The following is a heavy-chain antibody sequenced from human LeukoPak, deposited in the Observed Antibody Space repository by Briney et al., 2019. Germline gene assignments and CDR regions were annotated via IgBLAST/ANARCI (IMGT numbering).Heavy chain of an antibody. D-gene: IGHD5-18*01. Sequence: PGGSLRLSCAASGFSFSAYDMHWVRQSTGEGLEWVSAIGTAGDTYYPGSVKGRFTISRENAKNSLYLQMNSLRAGDTAVYYCARGSRSYGRDYFGMDVWGQGTTVIVSS. CDR3: ARGSRSYGRDYFGMDV. V-gene: IGHV3-13*01. CDR2: IGTAGDT. J-gene: IGHJ6*02. CDR1: GFSFSAYD.